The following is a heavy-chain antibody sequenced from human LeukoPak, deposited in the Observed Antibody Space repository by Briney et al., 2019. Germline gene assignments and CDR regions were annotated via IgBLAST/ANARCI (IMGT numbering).Heavy chain of an antibody. D-gene: IGHD1-26*01. J-gene: IGHJ6*03. V-gene: IGHV4-38-2*02. Sequence: PSETLSLTCIVSGYSISSGYYWGWIRQPPGKGLEWIGTIYRSGSTYSNPSLRGRVTISVDTSKNQFSLKLSFVTAADTAVYYCARTGAGYYYYYMDVWGKGTTVTVSS. CDR1: GYSISSGYY. CDR3: ARTGAGYYYYYMDV. CDR2: IYRSGST.